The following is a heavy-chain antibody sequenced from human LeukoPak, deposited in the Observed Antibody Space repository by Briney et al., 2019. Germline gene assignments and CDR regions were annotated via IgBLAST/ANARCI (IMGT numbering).Heavy chain of an antibody. CDR1: GGSISSHY. CDR3: ASLVVVPAAISWYFDL. Sequence: SETLSLTCTVSGGSISSHYWSWIQQPPGKGLEWIGYIYYSGSTNYNPSLKSRVTISVDTSKNQFSLKLSSVTAADTAVYYCASLVVVPAAISWYFDLWGRGTLVTVSS. J-gene: IGHJ2*01. V-gene: IGHV4-59*11. CDR2: IYYSGST. D-gene: IGHD2-2*02.